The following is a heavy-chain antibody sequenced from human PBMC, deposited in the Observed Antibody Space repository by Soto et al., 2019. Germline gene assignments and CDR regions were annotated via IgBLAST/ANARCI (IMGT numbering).Heavy chain of an antibody. Sequence: QVQLVESGGGVVQPERSLRLSCEASGFIFSSYGMHWVRQAPGKGLEWVAVVSHDGSNKKYVDSVEGRFTISRDNSKMALYLQVHSLRAEDTAFYYCAKDTYYYSSSGYYIFDYWGQGTLVTGSS. CDR2: VSHDGSNK. J-gene: IGHJ4*02. V-gene: IGHV3-30*18. CDR3: AKDTYYYSSSGYYIFDY. CDR1: GFIFSSYG. D-gene: IGHD3-22*01.